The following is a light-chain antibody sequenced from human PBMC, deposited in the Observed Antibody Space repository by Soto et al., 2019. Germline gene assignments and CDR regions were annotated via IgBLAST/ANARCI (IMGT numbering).Light chain of an antibody. Sequence: EIVLTQSPGTLSLCPGERATLSCRASQSVSSSYLAWYQQKPGQAPRLLIYAASSRAAGIPDRFSGGGSGTDFTLTISRLEPEDFAVYYCQQYDSSLYTFGQGTKLEIK. CDR3: QQYDSSLYT. V-gene: IGKV3-20*01. CDR1: QSVSSSY. CDR2: AAS. J-gene: IGKJ2*01.